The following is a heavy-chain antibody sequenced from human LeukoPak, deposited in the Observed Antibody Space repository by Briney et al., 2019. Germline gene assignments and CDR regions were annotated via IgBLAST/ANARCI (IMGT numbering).Heavy chain of an antibody. CDR1: GFTFKNYN. CDR3: ASQPRIAAAGPVDY. V-gene: IGHV3-48*01. D-gene: IGHD6-13*01. CDR2: ISSSSTTI. J-gene: IGHJ4*02. Sequence: PGGSLRLSCAAAGFTFKNYNMNWVRQAPGKGLEWVSYISSSSTTIYYADSVKGRFTISRDNSKNTLYLQMNSLRAEDTAVYYCASQPRIAAAGPVDYWGQGTLVTVSS.